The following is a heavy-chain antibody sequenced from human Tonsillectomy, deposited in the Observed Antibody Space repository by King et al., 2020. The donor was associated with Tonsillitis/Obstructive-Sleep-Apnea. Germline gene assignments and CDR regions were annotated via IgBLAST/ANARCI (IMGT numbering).Heavy chain of an antibody. D-gene: IGHD1-1*01. CDR1: GGSINTADYY. CDR2: IYHTGST. V-gene: IGHV4-30-4*01. CDR3: ARQLMGHDVFDY. J-gene: IGHJ4*02. Sequence: QVQLQESGPGLVKPSQTLSLTCSVSGGSINTADYYWSWIRQPPGKPLQWIGDIYHTGSTSFNPSLMSRLSISLDTPKNQFSLQLTSVTAADTAVYYCARQLMGHDVFDYWGQGTLVTVAS.